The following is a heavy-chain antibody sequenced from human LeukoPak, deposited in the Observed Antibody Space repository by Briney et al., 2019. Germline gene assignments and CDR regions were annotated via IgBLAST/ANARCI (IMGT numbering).Heavy chain of an antibody. J-gene: IGHJ4*02. CDR2: FDPEDGET. CDR3: ATPRRLWFGELSSFDY. D-gene: IGHD3-10*01. CDR1: GYTLTELS. V-gene: IGHV1-24*01. Sequence: ASVTVSCKVSGYTLTELSMHWVRQAPGKGLEWMGGFDPEDGETIYAQKFQGRVTMTEDTSTDTAYMELSSLRSEDTAVYYCATPRRLWFGELSSFDYWGQGTLVTVSS.